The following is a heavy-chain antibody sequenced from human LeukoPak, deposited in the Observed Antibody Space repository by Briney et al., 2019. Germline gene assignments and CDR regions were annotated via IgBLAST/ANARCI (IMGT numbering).Heavy chain of an antibody. CDR3: ARGGKGITGTGDY. CDR2: INPNSGGT. V-gene: IGHV1-2*04. D-gene: IGHD1-20*01. CDR1: GYTFTDYY. J-gene: IGHJ4*02. Sequence: ASVKVSCKAFGYTFTDYYIHWVRQAPGQGLEWMGWINPNSGGTNYAQKFQGWVTMTRDTSISTAYMELSRLRSDDTAVYYCARGGKGITGTGDYWGQGTLVTVSS.